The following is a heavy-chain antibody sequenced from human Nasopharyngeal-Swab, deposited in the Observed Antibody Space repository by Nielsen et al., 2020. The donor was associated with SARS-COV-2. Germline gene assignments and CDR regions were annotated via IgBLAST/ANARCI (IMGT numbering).Heavy chain of an antibody. V-gene: IGHV3-21*01. Sequence: GGSLRLSCAASGFTFPSYSMNWARQAPGKGLEWVSSISGSSSRIYYADSVKGRFTISRDYAKNSLYLQMNSLRAEDTAVYYCARDYYDSSGEEEYGVYFDYWGQGTLVTVSS. J-gene: IGHJ4*02. CDR2: ISGSSSRI. CDR3: ARDYYDSSGEEEYGVYFDY. D-gene: IGHD3-22*01. CDR1: GFTFPSYS.